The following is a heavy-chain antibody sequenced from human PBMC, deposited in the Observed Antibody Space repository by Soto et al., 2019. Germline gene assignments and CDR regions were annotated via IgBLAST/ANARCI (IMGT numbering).Heavy chain of an antibody. CDR1: GFSFSSFS. V-gene: IGHV3-48*04. CDR2: ISGSGTTT. J-gene: IGHJ4*02. D-gene: IGHD3-10*01. CDR3: ARLGDYGSGSY. Sequence: EVHLVESGGDLVQPGGSLRLSCAASGFSFSSFSMNWVRQAPGKGLAWVSYISGSGTTTYYADSVKGRFTISRDNAKNSLYMQMISLQAEDTAVYYCARLGDYGSGSYWGQGTLVTVSS.